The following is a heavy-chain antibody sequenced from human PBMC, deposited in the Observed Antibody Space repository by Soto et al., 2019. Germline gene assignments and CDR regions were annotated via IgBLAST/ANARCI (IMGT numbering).Heavy chain of an antibody. Sequence: PSETLSLTCTVSGGSISSSNYQWVWIRQPPGKGLEWIGSIYYSGNTYYNPSLKSRVTISVDTSKNQFSLKLSSVTAADTAVYYCARGFGESFDYWGQGTLVTVSS. D-gene: IGHD3-10*01. CDR2: IYYSGNT. V-gene: IGHV4-39*01. CDR3: ARGFGESFDY. J-gene: IGHJ4*02. CDR1: GGSISSSNYQ.